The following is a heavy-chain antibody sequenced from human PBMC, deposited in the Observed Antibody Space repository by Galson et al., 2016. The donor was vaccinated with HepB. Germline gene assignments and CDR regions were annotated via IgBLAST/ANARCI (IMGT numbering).Heavy chain of an antibody. D-gene: IGHD6-6*01. V-gene: IGHV3-48*02. CDR1: GLTLTTSG. J-gene: IGHJ3*01. CDR3: ARELVRSAFDL. CDR2: ISRSVSTI. Sequence: SLRLSCAASGLTLTTSGLNWVRQAPGKGLEWVSYISRSVSTIYYADSVMGRFTISRDNTKNSVYLQMNNLRDEDTAVYYCARELVRSAFDLWGQGTMVTVSS.